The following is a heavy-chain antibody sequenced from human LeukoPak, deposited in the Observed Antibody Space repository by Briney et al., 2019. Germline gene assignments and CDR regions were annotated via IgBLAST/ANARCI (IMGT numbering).Heavy chain of an antibody. CDR1: GYTFTHNY. D-gene: IGHD1-1*01. Sequence: ASVKISCKASGYTFTHNYIHWVHQAPGKGLDWMGRVDPKNGETIFAATFQGRVTMTADSSIATAYMDLRSLTSEDTAVYYCATVSTLLGLHLDVWGKGTTVIVSS. V-gene: IGHV1-69-2*01. CDR2: VDPKNGET. J-gene: IGHJ6*04. CDR3: ATVSTLLGLHLDV.